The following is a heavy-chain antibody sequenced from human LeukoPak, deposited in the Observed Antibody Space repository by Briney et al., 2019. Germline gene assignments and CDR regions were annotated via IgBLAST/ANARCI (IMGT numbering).Heavy chain of an antibody. J-gene: IGHJ4*02. CDR1: GYTFNTYG. CDR3: ARGGPPHALDY. CDR2: ISGYNGKT. V-gene: IGHV1-18*01. Sequence: GSVKVSCKASGYTFNTYGITWVRQAPGQGLEWMGWISGYNGKTKYAQKLQDRVTMTTDTSTTTAYMELRSLTSDDTALYYCARGGPPHALDYWGQGTLVTVSS.